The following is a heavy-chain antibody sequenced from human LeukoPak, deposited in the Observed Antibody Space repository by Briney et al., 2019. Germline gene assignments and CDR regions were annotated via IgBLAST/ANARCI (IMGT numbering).Heavy chain of an antibody. CDR1: GFTFSSYS. J-gene: IGHJ5*02. V-gene: IGHV3-21*01. Sequence: PGGSLRLSCAASGFTFSSYSMNWVRQAPGKGLEWVSSISSSSSYIYYADSVKGRFTISRDNAKNSLYLQMNSLRAEDTAVYYCARGGLETTGWFDPWGQGTLVTVSS. CDR3: ARGGLETTGWFDP. CDR2: ISSSSSYI. D-gene: IGHD4-17*01.